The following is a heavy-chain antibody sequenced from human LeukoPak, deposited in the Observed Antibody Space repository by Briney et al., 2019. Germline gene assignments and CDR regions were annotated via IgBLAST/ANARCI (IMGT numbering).Heavy chain of an antibody. CDR1: GYTFTSYD. V-gene: IGHV1-8*03. Sequence: ASVKVSCKASGYTFTSYDINWVRQAPGQGLEWMGWMNPNSGNTGYAHKFQGRVTITRNTSISTAYMELSSLRSEDTAVYYCARLAGIVVVTGPIWGQGTMVTVSS. D-gene: IGHD3-22*01. CDR3: ARLAGIVVVTGPI. CDR2: MNPNSGNT. J-gene: IGHJ3*02.